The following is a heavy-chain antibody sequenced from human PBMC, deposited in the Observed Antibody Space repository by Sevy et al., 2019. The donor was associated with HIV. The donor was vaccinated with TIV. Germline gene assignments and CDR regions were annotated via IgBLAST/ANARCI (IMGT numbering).Heavy chain of an antibody. V-gene: IGHV3-11*01. CDR2: ISSSGSTI. CDR3: ARVLSTNENYYYYYYMDV. CDR1: GFTFSDYY. J-gene: IGHJ6*03. D-gene: IGHD2-15*01. Sequence: GESLKISCAASGFTFSDYYMSWIRQAPGKGLEWVSYISSSGSTIYYADSVKGRFTISRDNAKNSLYLQMNSLRAEDTAVYYCARVLSTNENYYYYYYMDVWGKRTTVTVSS.